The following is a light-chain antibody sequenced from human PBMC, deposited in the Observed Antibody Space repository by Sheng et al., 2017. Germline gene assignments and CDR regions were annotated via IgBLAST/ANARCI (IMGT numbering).Light chain of an antibody. CDR2: KAS. J-gene: IGKJ1*01. CDR3: QQYSGYSRT. CDR1: QSISSW. V-gene: IGKV1-5*03. Sequence: DIQMTQSPSTLSASVGDRVTITCRVSQSISSWLAWYQQKPGKAPKLLIYKASSLQSGVPSRFSGSGSGTEFTLTISSLQPDDFATYYCQQYSGYSRTFGQGTKVEIK.